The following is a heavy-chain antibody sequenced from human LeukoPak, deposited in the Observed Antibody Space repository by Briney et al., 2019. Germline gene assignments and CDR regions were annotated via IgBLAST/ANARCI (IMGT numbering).Heavy chain of an antibody. CDR1: GFTFSSYW. D-gene: IGHD2-2*01. V-gene: IGHV3-74*01. J-gene: IGHJ4*02. Sequence: RSGGSLRLSCAASGFTFSSYWMPWVRQAPGKGLVWVSRINSDGSSTSYADSVKGRFTISRDNAKNTLYLQMNSLRAEDTAVYYCARADIVVVPACDYWGQGTLVTVSS. CDR2: INSDGSST. CDR3: ARADIVVVPACDY.